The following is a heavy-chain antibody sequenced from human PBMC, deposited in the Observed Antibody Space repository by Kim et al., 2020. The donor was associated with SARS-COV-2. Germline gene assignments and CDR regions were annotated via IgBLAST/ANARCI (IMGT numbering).Heavy chain of an antibody. D-gene: IGHD6-6*01. CDR3: ARVRTGIAARPRYFDY. V-gene: IGHV4-39*01. Sequence: SLKSRVTISVDTSKNPCSLKLSSVTAADTAVYYCARVRTGIAARPRYFDYWGQGTLVTVSS. J-gene: IGHJ4*02.